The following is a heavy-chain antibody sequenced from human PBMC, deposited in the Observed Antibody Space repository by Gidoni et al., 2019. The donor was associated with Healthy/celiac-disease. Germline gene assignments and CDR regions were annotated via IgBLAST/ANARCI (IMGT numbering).Heavy chain of an antibody. CDR3: ARAGDYYDSSGANDNA. D-gene: IGHD3-22*01. J-gene: IGHJ5*02. CDR1: GYTFTGYY. V-gene: IGHV1-2*02. Sequence: QVQLVQSGAEVKKPGASVKVSCKASGYTFTGYYMQWVRQAPGQGLEWMGWINPNSGGTNYAQKFQGRVTMTRDTSISTAYMELSRLRSDDTAVYYCARAGDYYDSSGANDNAWGQGILVTVSS. CDR2: INPNSGGT.